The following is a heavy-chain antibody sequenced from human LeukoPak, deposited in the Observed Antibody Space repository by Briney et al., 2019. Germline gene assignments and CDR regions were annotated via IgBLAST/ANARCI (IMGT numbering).Heavy chain of an antibody. V-gene: IGHV3-23*01. J-gene: IGHJ1*01. Sequence: PGGSLRLPCAASGFTLNNYALTWVRQAPGKGLEWVSSISGVNTYYTDSVKGRFSISRDNYRNTLYLQMSSLRAEDTAVYYCARDPNGDYVGAFDFQRWGQGTLVTVSS. CDR3: ARDPNGDYVGAFDFQR. D-gene: IGHD4-17*01. CDR2: ISGVNT. CDR1: GFTLNNYA.